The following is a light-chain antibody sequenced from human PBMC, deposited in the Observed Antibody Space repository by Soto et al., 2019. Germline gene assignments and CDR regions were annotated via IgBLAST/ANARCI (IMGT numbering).Light chain of an antibody. CDR2: AAS. J-gene: IGKJ1*01. CDR1: QSVSSRY. Sequence: EIVLTQSPGTLSVSPGERATLSCRASQSVSSRYVAWYQQKPGQAPRLLIYAASGRATGIPDRFSGSGSGTDFTVTISRLEPEDCGVYHCQQYGTSPWTFGQGTKVEIK. V-gene: IGKV3-20*01. CDR3: QQYGTSPWT.